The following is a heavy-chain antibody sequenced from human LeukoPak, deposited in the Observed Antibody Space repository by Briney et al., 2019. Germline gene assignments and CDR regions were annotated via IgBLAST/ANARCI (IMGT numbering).Heavy chain of an antibody. CDR3: ARELDGGYFDY. CDR2: INPNSGGA. Sequence: ASVTVSCTSSGSTFTFCYMHWGWHAPAQGLGWMGCINPNSGGANYEQKFQGRVTMTRDTSISTVYMELSRLRSDDTAVYYCARELDGGYFDYWGQGTLVTVSS. V-gene: IGHV1-2*02. CDR1: GSTFTFCY. J-gene: IGHJ4*02.